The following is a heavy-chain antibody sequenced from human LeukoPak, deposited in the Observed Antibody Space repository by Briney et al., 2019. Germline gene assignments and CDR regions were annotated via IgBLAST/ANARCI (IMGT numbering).Heavy chain of an antibody. V-gene: IGHV4-39*01. CDR1: GGSINTANYY. Sequence: PSETLSLTCTVSGGSINTANYYWGWLRQPPGKGLEWIGSIYYSETTYDNPSLKSRVIISIETSKNQFSLRLSSVTASDTAVYYCARQRADYYYYYVDVWGEGTTVAVS. CDR2: IYYSETT. J-gene: IGHJ6*03. CDR3: ARQRADYYYYYVDV.